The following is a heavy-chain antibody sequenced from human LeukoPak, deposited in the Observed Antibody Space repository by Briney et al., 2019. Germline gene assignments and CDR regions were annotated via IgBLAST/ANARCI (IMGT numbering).Heavy chain of an antibody. Sequence: PSETLSLTCTVSGGSISSSSYYWGWIRQPPGKGLEWIGSIYYSGSTYYNPSLKSRVTISVDTSKNQFSLKPSSVTAADTAVYYCARGYSGYDPTYFDYWGQGTLVTVSS. J-gene: IGHJ4*02. V-gene: IGHV4-39*07. CDR3: ARGYSGYDPTYFDY. CDR1: GGSISSSSYY. CDR2: IYYSGST. D-gene: IGHD5-12*01.